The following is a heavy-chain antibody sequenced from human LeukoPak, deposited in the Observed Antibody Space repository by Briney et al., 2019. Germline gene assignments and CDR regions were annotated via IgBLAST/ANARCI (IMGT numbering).Heavy chain of an antibody. V-gene: IGHV4-34*01. CDR2: INHSGST. D-gene: IGHD3-22*01. Sequence: PETLSLTCAVYGGSFSGYYWSWIRQPPGKGLEWIGEINHSGSTNYNPSLKSRVTISVDTSKNQFSLKLSSVTAADTAVYYCARVRRRYYYDSSGDYYFDYWGQGTLVTVSS. CDR3: ARVRRRYYYDSSGDYYFDY. J-gene: IGHJ4*02. CDR1: GGSFSGYY.